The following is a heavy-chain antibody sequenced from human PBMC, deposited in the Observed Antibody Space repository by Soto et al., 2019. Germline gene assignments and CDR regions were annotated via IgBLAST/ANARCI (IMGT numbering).Heavy chain of an antibody. J-gene: IGHJ6*02. V-gene: IGHV3-30*18. CDR1: GFTFSSYG. Sequence: GGSLRLSCAASGFTFSSYGMHWVRQAPGKGLEWVAVISYDGSNKYYADSVKGRFTISRDNSKNTLYLQMNSLRAEDTAVYYCAKDLTFTIFGAVHYYYYGMDVWGQGTLVTVSS. D-gene: IGHD3-3*01. CDR2: ISYDGSNK. CDR3: AKDLTFTIFGAVHYYYYGMDV.